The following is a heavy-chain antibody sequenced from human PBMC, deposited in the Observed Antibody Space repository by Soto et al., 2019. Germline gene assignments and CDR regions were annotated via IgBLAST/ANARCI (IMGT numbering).Heavy chain of an antibody. D-gene: IGHD6-13*01. CDR1: GGSISSYY. CDR3: ARSEYSSSCDY. V-gene: IGHV4-59*01. Sequence: SETLSLTCTVSGGSISSYYWSWIRQPPGKGLEWIGYIYYSGSTNYNPSLKSRVTISVDTSKNQFSLKLSSVTAADTAVYYCARSEYSSSCDYWGQGTLVTVSS. CDR2: IYYSGST. J-gene: IGHJ4*02.